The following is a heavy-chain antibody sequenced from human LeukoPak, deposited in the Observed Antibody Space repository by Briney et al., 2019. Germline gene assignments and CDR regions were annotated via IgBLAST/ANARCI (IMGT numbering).Heavy chain of an antibody. CDR3: ARGYSSSWYDGIRYVDY. CDR2: ISSSSYI. D-gene: IGHD6-13*01. Sequence: GGSLRLSCAASGFTFSSYSMNWVRQAPGKGLEWVSSISSSSYIYYADSVKGRFTISRDNAKNSLYLQMNSLRAEDTAVYYCARGYSSSWYDGIRYVDYWGQGTLVTVSS. CDR1: GFTFSSYS. V-gene: IGHV3-21*01. J-gene: IGHJ4*02.